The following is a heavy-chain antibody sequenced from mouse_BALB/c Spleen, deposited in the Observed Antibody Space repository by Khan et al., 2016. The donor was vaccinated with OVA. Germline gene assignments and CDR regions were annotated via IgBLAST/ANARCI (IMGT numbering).Heavy chain of an antibody. V-gene: IGHV1-9*01. J-gene: IGHJ4*01. Sequence: QVQLQQSGAELMKPGASVKISCKATGYTFSSYWIEWVKQRPGHGLEWIGGILPGRGNINYNEKFKGKATFTADTSSNIAYMQLNSLTSEDSAVYYCARGAGTTYGMGYWGQGTSVTVSS. CDR2: ILPGRGNI. CDR1: GYTFSSYW. D-gene: IGHD4-1*01. CDR3: ARGAGTTYGMGY.